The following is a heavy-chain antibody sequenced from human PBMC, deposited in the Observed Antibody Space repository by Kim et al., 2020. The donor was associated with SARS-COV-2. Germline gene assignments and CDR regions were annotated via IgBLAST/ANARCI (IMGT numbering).Heavy chain of an antibody. Sequence: GGSLRLSCAATGFTFNNYAMNWVRQAPGKGLEWVSAISGSGGSTDYADSVRGRFTISRDNSKNTLYLQMNSLRAEDTAVYYCARDNVACIQLVGDSWGQG. J-gene: IGHJ5*02. V-gene: IGHV3-23*01. CDR2: ISGSGGST. CDR1: GFTFNNYA. CDR3: ARDNVACIQLVGDS. D-gene: IGHD5-18*01.